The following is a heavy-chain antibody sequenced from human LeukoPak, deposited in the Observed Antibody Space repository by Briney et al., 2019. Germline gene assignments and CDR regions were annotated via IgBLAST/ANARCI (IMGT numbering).Heavy chain of an antibody. CDR1: GYTFPSQD. J-gene: IGHJ6*03. CDR2: MNPNSGNA. D-gene: IGHD2-15*01. Sequence: ASVQVSCKDCGYTFPSQDINLVGQAPRHRLEWMGWMNPNSGNAGDAQKFQGRVTMTRNTSISTAYMELSSLRSEDTAVYYCARGVRGCSGGSCYFGFNYYYYMDVWGKGTTVTVSS. V-gene: IGHV1-8*01. CDR3: ARGVRGCSGGSCYFGFNYYYYMDV.